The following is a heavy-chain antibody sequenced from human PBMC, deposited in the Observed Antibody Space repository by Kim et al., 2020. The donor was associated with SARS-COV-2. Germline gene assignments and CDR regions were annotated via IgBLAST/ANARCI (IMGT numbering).Heavy chain of an antibody. D-gene: IGHD3-9*01. J-gene: IGHJ4*02. CDR1: GFTFSSYS. Sequence: GGSLRLSCAASGFTFSSYSMNWVRQAPGKGLEWVSSISSSSSYIYCADSVKGRFTISRDNAKNSLYLQMNSLRAEDTAEYYCARGPDILTGYTIDYWGQGTLVTVSS. CDR2: ISSSSSYI. CDR3: ARGPDILTGYTIDY. V-gene: IGHV3-21*01.